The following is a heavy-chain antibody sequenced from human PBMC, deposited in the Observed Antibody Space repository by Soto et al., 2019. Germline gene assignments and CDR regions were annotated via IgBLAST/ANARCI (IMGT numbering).Heavy chain of an antibody. J-gene: IGHJ5*01. CDR2: INPATGNT. D-gene: IGHD1-20*01. CDR3: ARRYKSAGWLET. Sequence: QVQLVQSGAEVKKPGASVKVSCKASGYTFATYAIHWVRQATGEGLEWMGWINPATGNTEYSEKFQDRVTLTRDTSATTAYMELRGLRFEDTAVYYCARRYKSAGWLETWGHVTLVTVSS. CDR1: GYTFATYA. V-gene: IGHV1-3*01.